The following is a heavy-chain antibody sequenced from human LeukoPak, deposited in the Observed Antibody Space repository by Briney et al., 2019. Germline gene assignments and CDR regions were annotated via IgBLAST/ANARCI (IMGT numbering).Heavy chain of an antibody. J-gene: IGHJ4*02. V-gene: IGHV3-74*01. CDR2: LNTDGSST. Sequence: GGSLRLSCAASGFTFSSSWMHWVRQAPGKGLVWVSRLNTDGSSTSYADSVKGRFTISRDNAMNTLYLQMNSLRAEDTAVYYCARDLRDWGRGTLVTVSS. CDR1: GFTFSSSW. CDR3: ARDLRD.